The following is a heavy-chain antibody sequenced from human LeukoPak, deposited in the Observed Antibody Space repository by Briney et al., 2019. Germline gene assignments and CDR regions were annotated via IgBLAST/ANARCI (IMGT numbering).Heavy chain of an antibody. CDR1: GGSFSGYY. D-gene: IGHD6-13*01. CDR2: INHRGTT. V-gene: IGHV4-34*01. J-gene: IGHJ6*03. Sequence: SETLSLTCAVYGGSFSGYYWTWIRQPPGKGLEWIGEINHRGTTHSNPSLKSRVIMTVDTSKKQFSLRLSSVTAADTAVYYCARVNFGTYSSSWYKGGYYYFYMDVWGTRTTVTVSS. CDR3: ARVNFGTYSSSWYKGGYYYFYMDV.